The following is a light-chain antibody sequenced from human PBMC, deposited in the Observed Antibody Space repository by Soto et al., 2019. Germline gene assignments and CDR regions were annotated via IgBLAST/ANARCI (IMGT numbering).Light chain of an antibody. J-gene: IGKJ5*01. CDR3: MQSLQSLT. CDR1: QSLLYNNTYNY. Sequence: EIVMNQSPLTLPVTPGETASISCRSSQSLLYNNTYNYLDWYVQKPGQSPQLLIYFGSNRAPGVPDRFSGNGSGTDCTLKINRVEDEVVGTYYCMQSLQSLTFGQGTRLEIQ. CDR2: FGS. V-gene: IGKV2-28*01.